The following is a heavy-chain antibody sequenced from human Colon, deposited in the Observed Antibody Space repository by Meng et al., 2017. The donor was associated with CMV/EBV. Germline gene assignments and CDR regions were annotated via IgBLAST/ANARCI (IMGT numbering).Heavy chain of an antibody. Sequence: GGSLRLSCAGSGFTFSDYEMNWVRQAPGMGLEWVAYINHRGTTIFYADSVKGRFTISRDNAKNSLYLQMNSLRAEDTAVYYCVRGRGRGYGMDVWGQGTTVTVSS. CDR3: VRGRGRGYGMDV. V-gene: IGHV3-48*03. D-gene: IGHD3-10*01. CDR1: GFTFSDYE. J-gene: IGHJ6*02. CDR2: INHRGTTI.